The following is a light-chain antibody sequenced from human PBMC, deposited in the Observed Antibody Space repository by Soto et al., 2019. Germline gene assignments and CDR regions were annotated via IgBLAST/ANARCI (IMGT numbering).Light chain of an antibody. Sequence: EIVMTQSPVTLSVSPGAPVPLSCRASQSVRTNLAWYQHKPGQSPRLLIYGASNKATGFPVRFSGTGSGTEFTLTISSLQPDDFATYYCQQYNSYSFGQGTKVDI. V-gene: IGKV3-15*01. CDR3: QQYNSYS. CDR2: GAS. CDR1: QSVRTN. J-gene: IGKJ1*01.